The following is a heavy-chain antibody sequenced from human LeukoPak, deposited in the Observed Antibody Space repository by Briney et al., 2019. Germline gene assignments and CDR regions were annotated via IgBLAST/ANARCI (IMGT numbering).Heavy chain of an antibody. V-gene: IGHV1-18*04. CDR2: ISGYNSKP. CDR1: GYTFTGYY. D-gene: IGHD2-15*01. CDR3: ARSVAGYCRGGSCYYYSYYMDV. Sequence: ASVKVSCKASGYTFTGYYMHWVRQAPGQGLEWMGGISGYNSKPFYAQNFQGRVTMTTDTSPNTVYMEVRSLRSDDTAVYYCARSVAGYCRGGSCYYYSYYMDVWGKGTTVTVSS. J-gene: IGHJ6*03.